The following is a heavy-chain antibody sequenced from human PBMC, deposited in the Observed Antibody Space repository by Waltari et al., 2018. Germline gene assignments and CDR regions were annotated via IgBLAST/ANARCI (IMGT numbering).Heavy chain of an antibody. V-gene: IGHV1-69*01. Sequence: QVQLAQSGSEVRKPGPSVKLLCKACGDPCNSYSIHWVRQTRGQGLEWRGGIVPNMDTVHTAQRFRGRITIAADESTLTTSMELSSLTSDDTATYGCVRDRPSSSGLDYWGQGTLVTVSS. CDR2: IVPNMDTV. CDR3: VRDRPSSSGLDY. D-gene: IGHD6-6*01. CDR1: GDPCNSYS. J-gene: IGHJ4*02.